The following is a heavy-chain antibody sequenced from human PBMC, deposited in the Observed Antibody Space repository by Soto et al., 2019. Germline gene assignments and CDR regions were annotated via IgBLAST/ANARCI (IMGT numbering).Heavy chain of an antibody. CDR2: IYHSGST. CDR1: GGSISSGGYS. J-gene: IGHJ4*02. Sequence: QLQLQESGSGLVKPSQTLSLICAVSGGSISSGGYSWSWIRQPPGKGLEWIGYIYHSGSTYYNPSRKSRVTISVDRSKNQFALKLSSVTAADTAVYYCASNRGGYSGFDYYYWGQGTLVTVSS. CDR3: ASNRGGYSGFDYYY. V-gene: IGHV4-30-2*01. D-gene: IGHD5-12*01.